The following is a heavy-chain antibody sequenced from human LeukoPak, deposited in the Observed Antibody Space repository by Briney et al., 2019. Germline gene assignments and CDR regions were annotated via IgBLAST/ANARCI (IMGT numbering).Heavy chain of an antibody. D-gene: IGHD3-22*01. CDR3: ARVDRSSGYYYYFDY. CDR2: IIPIFGTA. CDR1: GGTFSSYA. J-gene: IGHJ4*02. Sequence: ASVTVSCKASGGTFSSYAISWVRQAPGQGLEWMGGIIPIFGTANYAQKFQGRVTITADESTSTAYMELSSLRSEDTAVYYCARVDRSSGYYYYFDYWGQGTLVTVSS. V-gene: IGHV1-69*13.